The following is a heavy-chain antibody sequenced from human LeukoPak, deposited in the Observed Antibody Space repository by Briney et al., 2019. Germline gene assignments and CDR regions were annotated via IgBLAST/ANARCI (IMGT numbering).Heavy chain of an antibody. J-gene: IGHJ4*02. V-gene: IGHV4-4*09. CDR3: ARLPWSGYPYFDY. CDR2: IYTSGST. D-gene: IGHD3-3*01. CDR1: GGSISSYY. Sequence: SENLSLTCTVSGGSISSYYWSWIRQPPGKGLEWIGYIYTSGSTNYNPSLKSRVTISVDTSKNQFSLKLSSVTAADTAVYYCARLPWSGYPYFDYWGQGTLVTVSS.